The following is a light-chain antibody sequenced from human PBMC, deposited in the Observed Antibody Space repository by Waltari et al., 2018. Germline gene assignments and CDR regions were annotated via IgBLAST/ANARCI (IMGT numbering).Light chain of an antibody. V-gene: IGLV1-51*01. CDR2: DNN. Sequence: QSVLTQPPSVSAAPGQKVDISCSGSNSNIASNYVSWYQQVPGTAPKLLIFDNNKRPSGIPDRFSGSKSGTLATLGITGLQTGDEADYYCATWNNSRSAVMFGGGTKVTVL. J-gene: IGLJ3*02. CDR3: ATWNNSRSAVM. CDR1: NSNIASNY.